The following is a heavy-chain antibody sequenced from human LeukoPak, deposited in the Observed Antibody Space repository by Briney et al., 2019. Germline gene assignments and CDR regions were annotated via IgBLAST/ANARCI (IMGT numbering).Heavy chain of an antibody. CDR3: ARVNINNWHSCDY. V-gene: IGHV4-4*02. CDR1: GGSISSNNW. CDR2: IYHSGSP. J-gene: IGHJ4*01. D-gene: IGHD1-1*01. Sequence: SGSLSLTCAVSGGSISSNNWWGWVRQPPGKGLEWIGEIYHSGSPNYNPSLKSRVTISVDKSRNHFSLNLSSVTAADTAVYYCARVNINNWHSCDYWGQGTLVTVSS.